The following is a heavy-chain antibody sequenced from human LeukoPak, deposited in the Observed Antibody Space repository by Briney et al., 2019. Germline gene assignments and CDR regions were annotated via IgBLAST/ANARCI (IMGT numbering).Heavy chain of an antibody. V-gene: IGHV3-30*03. D-gene: IGHD1-26*01. Sequence: GGSLRLSCAASGFTFSNYAMSWVRQAPGKGLEWVALISYDGSNKYYADSVKGRFTISRDTSKNTLYLQMNSLRAEDAAVYYCARSGSYYYYFDYWGQGTLVTVSS. CDR3: ARSGSYYYYFDY. J-gene: IGHJ4*02. CDR1: GFTFSNYA. CDR2: ISYDGSNK.